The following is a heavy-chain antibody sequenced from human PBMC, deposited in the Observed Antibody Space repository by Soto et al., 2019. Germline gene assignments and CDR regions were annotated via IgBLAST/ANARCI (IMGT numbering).Heavy chain of an antibody. CDR2: IKSKTDGGTT. Sequence: GGSLRLSCAASGFTFSNAWMSWVRQAPGKGLEWVGRIKSKTDGGTTDYAAPVKGRFTISRDDSKNTLYLQMNSLKTEDTAVYYCTTDRTGYYDSSGYHHIGYWGQGTLVTVSS. CDR1: GFTFSNAW. V-gene: IGHV3-15*01. CDR3: TTDRTGYYDSSGYHHIGY. D-gene: IGHD3-22*01. J-gene: IGHJ4*02.